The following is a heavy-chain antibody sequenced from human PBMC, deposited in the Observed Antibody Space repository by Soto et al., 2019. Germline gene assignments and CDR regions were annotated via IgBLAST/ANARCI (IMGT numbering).Heavy chain of an antibody. CDR3: ARYYSVSGSYAPWFDP. V-gene: IGHV3-66*01. J-gene: IGHJ5*02. CDR2: IYVNDNR. Sequence: GGSLRLSCAVSRLTVTNNYMTWVRQAPGKGLEWVSVIYVNDNRYYAESVKGRFTISRDSSKNTVYLQMNSLRVDDTAVYYCARYYSVSGSYAPWFDPWGQGTLVTVSS. CDR1: RLTVTNNY. D-gene: IGHD3-10*01.